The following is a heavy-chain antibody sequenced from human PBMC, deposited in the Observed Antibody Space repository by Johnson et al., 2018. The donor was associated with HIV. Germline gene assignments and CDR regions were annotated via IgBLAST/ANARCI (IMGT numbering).Heavy chain of an antibody. J-gene: IGHJ3*02. CDR3: ARDASLRFLEWFDAFDI. Sequence: QVQLVESGGGVVQPGRSLRLSCAASGFTFSTYGMHWVRQAPGKGLEWVAVITYDGSNQYYGDSVKGRFTISRDNSKNTLYLQMNSLRAEDTAVYYCARDASLRFLEWFDAFDIWGQGTMVTVSS. CDR1: GFTFSTYG. D-gene: IGHD3-3*01. V-gene: IGHV3-30*03. CDR2: ITYDGSNQ.